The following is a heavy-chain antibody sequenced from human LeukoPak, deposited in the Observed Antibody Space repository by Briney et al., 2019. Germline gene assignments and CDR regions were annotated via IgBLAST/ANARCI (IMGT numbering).Heavy chain of an antibody. CDR3: AKGAGPPWFDP. Sequence: SETLSLTCTVSGGSISSDTYFWSWIRQPAGKGLEWIGRISSSGRTDYNPSLKSRVTISVDTTKNQLSMKLGSVTAADTAVYYCAKGAGPPWFDPWGQGTLVTVSS. J-gene: IGHJ5*02. CDR2: ISSSGRT. V-gene: IGHV4-61*02. CDR1: GGSISSDTYF. D-gene: IGHD6-19*01.